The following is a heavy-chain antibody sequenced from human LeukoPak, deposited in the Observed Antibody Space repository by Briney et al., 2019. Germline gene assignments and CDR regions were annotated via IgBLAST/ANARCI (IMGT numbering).Heavy chain of an antibody. CDR3: ARGASAHYYDSSGYY. CDR2: ISAYNGNT. CDR1: GYTFTSYG. V-gene: IGHV1-18*01. D-gene: IGHD3-22*01. Sequence: ASVKVSCKASGYTFTSYGISWVRQAPGQGLEWMGWISAYNGNTNYAQKLQGRVTMTTDTSTSTAYMELRSLRSDDTAVYYCARGASAHYYDSSGYYWGQGTLVTVSS. J-gene: IGHJ4*02.